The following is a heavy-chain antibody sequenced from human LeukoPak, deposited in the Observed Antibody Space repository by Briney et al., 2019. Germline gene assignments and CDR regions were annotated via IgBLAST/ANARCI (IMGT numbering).Heavy chain of an antibody. V-gene: IGHV3-30*18. CDR1: GFTFSSYG. J-gene: IGHJ4*02. Sequence: GGSLRLSCAASGFTFSSYGMHWVRQAPGKGLEWVAVISHDGNNNYYSDSVKGRFTISRDNSKNTLDLQMNSLRAEDTAVYYCAKGGPPVAFDYWGQGTLVTGSS. CDR2: ISHDGNNN. CDR3: AKGGPPVAFDY. D-gene: IGHD3/OR15-3a*01.